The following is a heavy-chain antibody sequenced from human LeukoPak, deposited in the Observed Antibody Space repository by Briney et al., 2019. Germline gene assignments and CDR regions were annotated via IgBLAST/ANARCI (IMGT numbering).Heavy chain of an antibody. V-gene: IGHV3-7*01. CDR3: ARAANYIVVVPAAIPNWFDP. D-gene: IGHD2-2*01. Sequence: PGGSLRLSCAASGFIFSSYWMSWVRQAPGKGLEWVANIKQDGSEKYYVDSVKGRFTISRDNAKNSLYLQMNSLRAEDTAVYYCARAANYIVVVPAAIPNWFDPWGQGTLVTVSS. J-gene: IGHJ5*02. CDR1: GFIFSSYW. CDR2: IKQDGSEK.